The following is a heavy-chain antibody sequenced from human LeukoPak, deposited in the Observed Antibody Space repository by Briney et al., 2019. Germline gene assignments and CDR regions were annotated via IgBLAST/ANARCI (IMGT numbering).Heavy chain of an antibody. V-gene: IGHV4-34*01. D-gene: IGHD3-10*01. J-gene: IGHJ2*01. CDR2: INHSGST. CDR3: ARRGSGSRPRYFDL. Sequence: SETLSLTCAVYGGSFSGYYWSWIRQPPGKGLEWIGEINHSGSTNYNPSHKSRVTISVDTSKNQFSLKLSSVTAADTAVYYCARRGSGSRPRYFDLWGRGTLVTVSS. CDR1: GGSFSGYY.